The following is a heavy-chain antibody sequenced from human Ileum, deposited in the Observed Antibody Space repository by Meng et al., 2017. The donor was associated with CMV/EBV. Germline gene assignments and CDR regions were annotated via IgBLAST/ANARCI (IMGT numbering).Heavy chain of an antibody. CDR2: IYPDDSDT. CDR3: ARHQPFDH. V-gene: IGHV5-51*01. CDR1: GYSFTTYW. Sequence: GGSLRLSCKTSGYSFTTYWIGWVRQMPGKGLEWMGYIYPDDSDTKYSPSFEGQVTISVDKSITTAYLHFSSLKASDTAVYFCARHQPFDHWGQGTLVTVSS. J-gene: IGHJ4*02.